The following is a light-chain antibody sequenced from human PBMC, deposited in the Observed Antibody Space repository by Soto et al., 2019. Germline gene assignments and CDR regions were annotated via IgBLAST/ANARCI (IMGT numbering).Light chain of an antibody. CDR2: DAS. Sequence: EIVLTQSPATLSLSPGERATLSCRASQSVDIYLAWYQQKPGQAPRLLIYDASNRATGIPARFSGSGSETDFTLTTSDLEPDGFEVYFFQQRRIWPITCGQGTLLEIK. J-gene: IGKJ5*01. CDR3: QQRRIWPIT. V-gene: IGKV3-11*01. CDR1: QSVDIY.